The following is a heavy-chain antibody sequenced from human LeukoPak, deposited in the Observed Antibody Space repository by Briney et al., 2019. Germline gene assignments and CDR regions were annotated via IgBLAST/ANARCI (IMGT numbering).Heavy chain of an antibody. D-gene: IGHD6-19*01. J-gene: IGHJ6*03. CDR2: INGTAIDT. V-gene: IGHV3-23*01. CDR3: LTRSLVAVTGNYYMDV. CDR1: GFTFSSGVTFSTYG. Sequence: GGSLRLSCAASGFTFSSGVTFSTYGMYWVRQAPGKGLEWVSAINGTAIDTDYADSVKGRFTISRDYSKNTLYLQMNSLRAEDTAVYYRLTRSLVAVTGNYYMDVWGKGTTVTVSS.